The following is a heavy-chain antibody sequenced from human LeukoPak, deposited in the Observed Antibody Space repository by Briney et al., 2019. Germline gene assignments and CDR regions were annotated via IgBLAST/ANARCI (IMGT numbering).Heavy chain of an antibody. D-gene: IGHD6-6*01. J-gene: IGHJ4*02. CDR1: GGSFSGYY. V-gene: IGHV4-34*01. CDR2: INHSGST. CDR3: ARGRASGIAARRPPFDY. Sequence: MSSETLSLTCAVYGGSFSGYYWSWIRQPPGKGLEWIGEINHSGSTNYNPSLKSRVTISVDTSKNQFSLKLSSVTAADTAVYYCARGRASGIAARRPPFDYWGQGTLVTVSS.